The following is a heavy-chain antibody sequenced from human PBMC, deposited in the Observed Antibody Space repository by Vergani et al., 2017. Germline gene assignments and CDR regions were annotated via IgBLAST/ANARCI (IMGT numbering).Heavy chain of an antibody. CDR3: AKDTRRFGRVGATSWFDP. CDR1: GFTFDDYA. J-gene: IGHJ5*02. Sequence: EVQLVESGGGLVQPGRSLRLSCAASGFTFDDYAMHWVRQAPGKGLEWVSGISWNSGSIGYADSVKGRFTISRDNAKNSLYLQMNSLRAEDTALYYCAKDTRRFGRVGATSWFDPWGQGTLVTVSS. V-gene: IGHV3-9*01. CDR2: ISWNSGSI. D-gene: IGHD1-26*01.